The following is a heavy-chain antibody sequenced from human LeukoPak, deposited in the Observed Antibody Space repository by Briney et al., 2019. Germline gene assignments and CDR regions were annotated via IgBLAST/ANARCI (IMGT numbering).Heavy chain of an antibody. CDR3: ARGSSAAAFDY. Sequence: ASVKVSCKTSGYAFTGYYIHWVRQAPGQGLEWMGWMNPNSGGTNYAQKFQGRVTMTRDTSISTAYMELSRLRSDDTAVYYCARGSSAAAFDYWGQGTLVTVSS. J-gene: IGHJ4*02. V-gene: IGHV1-2*02. D-gene: IGHD6-13*01. CDR1: GYAFTGYY. CDR2: MNPNSGGT.